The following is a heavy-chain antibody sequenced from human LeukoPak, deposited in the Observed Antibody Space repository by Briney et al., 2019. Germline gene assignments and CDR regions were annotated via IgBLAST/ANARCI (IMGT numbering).Heavy chain of an antibody. CDR3: ARAAAPGSGWSSFDY. Sequence: ASVKVSCKASVGTFSSYAISWVRQAPGQGLEWMRRIIPILGIANYAQKFQGRVTITADKSTSTAYMELSSLRSEDTAVYYCARAAAPGSGWSSFDYWGQGTLVTVSS. CDR2: IIPILGIA. J-gene: IGHJ4*02. V-gene: IGHV1-69*04. D-gene: IGHD6-19*01. CDR1: VGTFSSYA.